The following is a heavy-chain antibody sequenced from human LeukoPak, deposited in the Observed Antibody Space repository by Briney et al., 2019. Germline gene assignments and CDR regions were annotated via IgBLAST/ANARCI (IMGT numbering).Heavy chain of an antibody. Sequence: SETLSLTCTVSGGSISSSSYYWGWIRQPPGKGLEWIGSIYYSGSTYYNPPLKSRVTISVDTSKNQFSLKLSSVTAADTAVYYCARHVRKHGGYSYGLVQAWEIDYWGQGTLVTVSS. V-gene: IGHV4-39*01. J-gene: IGHJ4*02. CDR2: IYYSGST. D-gene: IGHD5-18*01. CDR3: ARHVRKHGGYSYGLVQAWEIDY. CDR1: GGSISSSSYY.